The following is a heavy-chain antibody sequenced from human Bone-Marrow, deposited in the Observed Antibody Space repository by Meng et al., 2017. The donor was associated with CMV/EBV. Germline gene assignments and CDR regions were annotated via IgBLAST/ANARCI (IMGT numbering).Heavy chain of an antibody. D-gene: IGHD4-23*01. J-gene: IGHJ4*02. V-gene: IGHV4-34*01. Sequence: GSLRPSCAVYGGSFSGYYWSWIRQPPGKGLEWIGEINHSGSTNYNPSLKSRVTISVDTSKNQFSLKLSSVAAADTAVYYWARGSTGVKYWGQGTLVTVSS. CDR3: ARGSTGVKY. CDR2: INHSGST. CDR1: GGSFSGYY.